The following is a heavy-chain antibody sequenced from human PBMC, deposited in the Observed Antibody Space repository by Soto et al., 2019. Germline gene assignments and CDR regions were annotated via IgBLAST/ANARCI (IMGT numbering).Heavy chain of an antibody. V-gene: IGHV2-5*02. Sequence: QITLKESGPTLVEPTQTLTQTCSFSGFSLTSSGVGVGWIRQAPGKALECLGILYWDGDRRYNPSLKERLTITKITTKNQVVLARTYMVPVDTSTYYGAHRVPSNSYWDVGWFDPWGQVTLVTV. CDR3: AHRVPSNSYWDVGWFDP. CDR1: GFSLTSSGVG. D-gene: IGHD1-1*01. CDR2: LYWDGDR. J-gene: IGHJ5*02.